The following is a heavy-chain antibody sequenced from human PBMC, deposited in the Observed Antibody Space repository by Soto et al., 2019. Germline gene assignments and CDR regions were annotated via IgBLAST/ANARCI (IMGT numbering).Heavy chain of an antibody. J-gene: IGHJ1*01. CDR2: ISSSSSTI. CDR3: ARDDRAGYFQH. CDR1: GFTFSSYS. Sequence: EVQLVESGGGLVQPGGSLRLSCAASGFTFSSYSMNWVRQAPGKGLEWVSYISSSSSTIYYADSVKGRFTISRDNAKNSLYLHMNSLRDEDTAVYYCARDDRAGYFQHWGQGNLVTVSS. V-gene: IGHV3-48*02.